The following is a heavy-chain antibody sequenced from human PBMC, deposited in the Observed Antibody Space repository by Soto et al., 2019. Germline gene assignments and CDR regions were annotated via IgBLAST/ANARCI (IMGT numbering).Heavy chain of an antibody. CDR3: AALIKHIVVVIAIEYYFDY. CDR2: ISGSGGST. V-gene: IGHV3-23*01. CDR1: GFTFSSYA. Sequence: HPGGSLRLSCAASGFTFSSYAMSWVRQAPGKGLEWVSAISGSGGSTYYADSVKGRFTISRDNSKNTLYLQMNSLRAEDTAVYYCAALIKHIVVVIAIEYYFDYWGQGTLVTVSS. D-gene: IGHD2-21*01. J-gene: IGHJ4*02.